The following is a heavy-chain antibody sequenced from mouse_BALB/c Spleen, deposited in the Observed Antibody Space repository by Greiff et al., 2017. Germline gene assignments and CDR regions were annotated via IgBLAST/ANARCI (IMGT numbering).Heavy chain of an antibody. CDR1: GYSITSDYA. CDR3: ARGELLRTSFAY. J-gene: IGHJ3*01. Sequence: VQLKESGPGLVKPSQSLSLTCTVTGYSITSDYAWNWIRQFPGNKLEWMGYISYSGSTSYNPSLKSRISITRDTSKNQFFLQLNSVTTEDTATYYCARGELLRTSFAYWGQGTLVTVSA. D-gene: IGHD1-1*01. CDR2: ISYSGST. V-gene: IGHV3-2*02.